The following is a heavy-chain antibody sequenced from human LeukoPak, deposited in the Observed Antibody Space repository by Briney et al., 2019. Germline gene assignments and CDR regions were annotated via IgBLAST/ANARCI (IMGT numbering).Heavy chain of an antibody. Sequence: SESLSLTCAVYGGSFSGYYWSWIRQPPGKGLEWIGEIYHSGTTNYNPSLRGRVTISVDKSKNHFSLKVSSVTAADTAVYYCARGWLQSWFDPWGQGTLATVSS. CDR3: ARGWLQSWFDP. V-gene: IGHV4-34*01. D-gene: IGHD5-24*01. CDR1: GGSFSGYY. J-gene: IGHJ5*02. CDR2: IYHSGTT.